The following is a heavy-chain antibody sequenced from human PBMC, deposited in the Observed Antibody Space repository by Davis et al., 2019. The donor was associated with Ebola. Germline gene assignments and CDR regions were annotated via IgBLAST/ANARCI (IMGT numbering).Heavy chain of an antibody. CDR1: GDSVSSNSAA. CDR2: TYYRSKWFV. Sequence: SQTLSLTCAISGDSVSSNSAAWNWIRQSPSRGLEWLGRTYYRSKWFVDYAVSVKSRITINPDTFKNEFSLHLTSVTPEDAAVYYCARDPPYDQGYDYWGQGTLVTVSS. J-gene: IGHJ4*02. D-gene: IGHD3-22*01. CDR3: ARDPPYDQGYDY. V-gene: IGHV6-1*01.